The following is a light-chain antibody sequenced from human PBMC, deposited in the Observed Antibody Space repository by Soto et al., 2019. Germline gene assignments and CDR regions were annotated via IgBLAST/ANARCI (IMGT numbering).Light chain of an antibody. V-gene: IGLV6-57*02. CDR1: SGSIASNY. CDR3: QSYDSSNHVV. J-gene: IGLJ2*01. CDR2: EDN. Sequence: NFMLTQPHSVSASPGKTVTISCTGSSGSIASNYVQWYQQRPGSAPTTVIYEDNQRPSGVPDRFSGSIDSSSNSASLTIPGLKTEDEADYYCQSYDSSNHVVFGGGTKVTVL.